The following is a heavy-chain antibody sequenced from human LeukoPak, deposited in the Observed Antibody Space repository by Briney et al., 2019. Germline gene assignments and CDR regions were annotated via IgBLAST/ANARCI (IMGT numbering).Heavy chain of an antibody. D-gene: IGHD6-13*01. V-gene: IGHV1-18*04. CDR3: ARGSSSSWYHYGMDV. Sequence: ASVKVSCKASGYTFTSYGISWVRQAPGQGLEWMGWISAYNGITNYAQKLQGRVTMTTDTSTSTAYMELRSLRSDDTAVYYCARGSSSSWYHYGMDVWGKGTTVTVSS. J-gene: IGHJ6*04. CDR1: GYTFTSYG. CDR2: ISAYNGIT.